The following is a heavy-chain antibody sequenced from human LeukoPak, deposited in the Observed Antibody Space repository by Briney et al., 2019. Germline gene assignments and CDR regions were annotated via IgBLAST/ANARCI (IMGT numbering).Heavy chain of an antibody. CDR3: ARDLLDSSGWYYFDY. D-gene: IGHD6-19*01. CDR1: GFTFSSYW. Sequence: GGSLRLSCAASGFTFSSYWMSWVRQAPGKGLEWVANIKQDGSEKYYVDSVKGRFTISRDNAKNSLYLQMNSLRAEDTAVYYCARDLLDSSGWYYFDYWGQGTLVTVSS. J-gene: IGHJ4*02. CDR2: IKQDGSEK. V-gene: IGHV3-7*01.